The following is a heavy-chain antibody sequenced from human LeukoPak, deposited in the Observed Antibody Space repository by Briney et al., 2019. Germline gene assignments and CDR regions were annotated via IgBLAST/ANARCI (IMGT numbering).Heavy chain of an antibody. V-gene: IGHV4-59*01. J-gene: IGHJ4*02. CDR1: GGSISSYY. D-gene: IGHD3-16*02. CDR2: IYYSGST. Sequence: TSETLSLTCTVSGGSISSYYWSWIRQPPGKGLEWIGYIYYSGSTNYNPSLKSRVTISVDTSKNQFSLKLSSVTAADTAVYYCARGSVYVWGSYRPYYFDYWGQGTLVTVSS. CDR3: ARGSVYVWGSYRPYYFDY.